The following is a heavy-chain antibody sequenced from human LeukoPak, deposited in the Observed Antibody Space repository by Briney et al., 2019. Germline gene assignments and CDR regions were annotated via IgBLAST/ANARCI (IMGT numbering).Heavy chain of an antibody. J-gene: IGHJ4*02. CDR3: GKDYDTSAYYISADY. CDR2: ISGSGGST. CDR1: GFTFSSYA. V-gene: IGHV3-23*01. D-gene: IGHD3-22*01. Sequence: GGSLRLSCAASGFTFSSYAMSWVRQAPGKGLEWVSAISGSGGSTYYADSVKGRFTISRDNSKNTLYLQTNSLRAEDTAVYYCGKDYDTSAYYISADYWGQGTLVTVSS.